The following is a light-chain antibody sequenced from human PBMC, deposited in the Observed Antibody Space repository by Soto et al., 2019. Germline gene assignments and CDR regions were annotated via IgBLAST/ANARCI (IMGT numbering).Light chain of an antibody. CDR2: DAS. CDR1: QSICSW. V-gene: IGKV1-5*01. J-gene: IGKJ1*01. CDR3: QQYSSYWT. Sequence: GARVTITCRASQSICSWLAWYQQKPGKAPKFLIYDASNLESGVPSRFSGSGSGTEFTLTISSLQPDDFATYYCQQYSSYWTFGQGTKVDIK.